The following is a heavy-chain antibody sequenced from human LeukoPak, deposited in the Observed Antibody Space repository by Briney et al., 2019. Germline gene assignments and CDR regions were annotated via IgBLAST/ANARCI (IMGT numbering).Heavy chain of an antibody. CDR3: ARDLLNEGNHLDY. Sequence: SETLSLTCTVSGGSISSGGYYWSWIRQPPGKGLEWIGYIYYSGSTYYNPSLKSRVTISVDTSKNQFSLKLSSVTAADTAVYYCARDLLNEGNHLDYWGQGTLVTVSS. D-gene: IGHD4-23*01. CDR2: IYYSGST. J-gene: IGHJ4*02. CDR1: GGSISSGGYY. V-gene: IGHV4-30-4*08.